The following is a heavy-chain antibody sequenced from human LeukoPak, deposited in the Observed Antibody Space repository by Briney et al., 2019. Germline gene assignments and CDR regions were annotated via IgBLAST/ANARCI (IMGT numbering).Heavy chain of an antibody. Sequence: SQTLSLTCAISGDSVSSHDAAWNWIRQSPSRGLEWLGSTYYRSRWLNDYAVSVKSRISINPDTSKNQFSLQLSSVTPEDTAVYYCARASAGYYYGMDVWGQGTTVTVSS. D-gene: IGHD6-25*01. V-gene: IGHV6-1*01. CDR1: GDSVSSHDAA. CDR3: ARASAGYYYGMDV. CDR2: TYYRSRWLN. J-gene: IGHJ6*02.